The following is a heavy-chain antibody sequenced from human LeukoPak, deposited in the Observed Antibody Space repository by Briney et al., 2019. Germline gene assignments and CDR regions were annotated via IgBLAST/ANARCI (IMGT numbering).Heavy chain of an antibody. CDR2: IYTSGST. CDR3: ARSRSSGSYYTFDY. Sequence: SETLSLTCTVSGGSISSYYWSWIRQPAGKGLEWIGRIYTSGSTNYNPSLKSRVTMSVDTSKNQFSLKLSSVTAADTAVYYCARSRSSGSYYTFDYWGQGTPVTVSS. CDR1: GGSISSYY. V-gene: IGHV4-4*07. J-gene: IGHJ4*02. D-gene: IGHD3-22*01.